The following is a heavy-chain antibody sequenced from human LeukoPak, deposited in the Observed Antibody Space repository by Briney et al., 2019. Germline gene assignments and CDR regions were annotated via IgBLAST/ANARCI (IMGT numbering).Heavy chain of an antibody. CDR2: ISAHNGNT. D-gene: IGHD3-10*01. CDR1: GYTLASYG. J-gene: IGHJ4*02. V-gene: IGHV1-18*01. Sequence: ASVKVSCKASGYTLASYGISWVRQAPGQGLEWMGWISAHNGNTNYAQKFQGRVTMTTDTSTNTAYMELRSLRYDHTAVYYCARDWYYYGSGSYVEPFFDYWGQGTLVTVSS. CDR3: ARDWYYYGSGSYVEPFFDY.